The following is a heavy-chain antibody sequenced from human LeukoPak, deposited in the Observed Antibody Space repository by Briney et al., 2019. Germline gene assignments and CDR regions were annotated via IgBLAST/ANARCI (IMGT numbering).Heavy chain of an antibody. CDR2: IIPILGIA. CDR1: GGTFSSYA. J-gene: IGHJ5*02. Sequence: SVKVSCKASGGTFSSYAISWVRQAPGQGPEWMGRIIPILGIANYAQKFQGRVTITADKSTSTAYMELSSLRSEDTAVYYCARGYYYDSSGYWFDPWGQGTLVTVSS. V-gene: IGHV1-69*04. CDR3: ARGYYYDSSGYWFDP. D-gene: IGHD3-22*01.